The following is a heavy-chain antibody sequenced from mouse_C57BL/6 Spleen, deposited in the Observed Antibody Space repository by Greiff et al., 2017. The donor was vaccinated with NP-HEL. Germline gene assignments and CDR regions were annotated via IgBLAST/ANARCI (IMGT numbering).Heavy chain of an antibody. CDR3: ARFYYGSSYAWFAY. CDR2: IRNKANGYTT. Sequence: EVKLVESGGGLVQPGGSLSLSCAVSGFSFTDYYISWVRQPPGKALEWLGFIRNKANGYTTEYSASVKGRFTITRDNSQSILYIQMNALGAEDSATYYGARFYYGSSYAWFAYWGQGTLVTVSA. V-gene: IGHV7-3*01. CDR1: GFSFTDYY. D-gene: IGHD1-1*01. J-gene: IGHJ3*01.